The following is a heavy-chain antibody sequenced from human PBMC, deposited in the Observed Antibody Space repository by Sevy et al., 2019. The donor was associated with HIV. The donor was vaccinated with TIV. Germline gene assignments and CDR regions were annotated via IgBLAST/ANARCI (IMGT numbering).Heavy chain of an antibody. CDR2: IKEDGKET. V-gene: IGHV3-7*01. J-gene: IGHJ4*02. CDR1: GFTVSNYW. Sequence: GGSLRLSCVASGFTVSNYWMNWVRQAPGMGLEWVDKIKEDGKETYYVDSVKGRFTIDRANAKNSLYLQMTSLRAEDTYEYYCARAKNSAMGTHFDFWGQGTLVTVSS. D-gene: IGHD5-18*01. CDR3: ARAKNSAMGTHFDF.